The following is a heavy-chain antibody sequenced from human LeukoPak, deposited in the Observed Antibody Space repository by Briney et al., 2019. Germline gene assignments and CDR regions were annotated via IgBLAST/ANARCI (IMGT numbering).Heavy chain of an antibody. J-gene: IGHJ4*02. CDR1: GFTSSSYA. CDR2: ISCSGGST. Sequence: GGSLRLSCAASGFTSSSYAMSWVRQAPGQGLECVTAISCSGGSTYYADSVKGRFTISRDNSKNTLYLHMGSLRAEDTAVYYCAKDAVQYDSSGYYDYWGQGTLVTVSS. CDR3: AKDAVQYDSSGYYDY. V-gene: IGHV3-23*01. D-gene: IGHD3-22*01.